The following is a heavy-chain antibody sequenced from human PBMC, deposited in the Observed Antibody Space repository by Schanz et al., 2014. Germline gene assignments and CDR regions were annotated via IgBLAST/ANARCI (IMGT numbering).Heavy chain of an antibody. J-gene: IGHJ6*02. CDR3: ARDRQQLVGRIGYYYGMDV. CDR1: GFTFSSYS. CDR2: ISYDGSHK. V-gene: IGHV3-30*03. Sequence: VQLVESGGGLVQPGGSLRLSCAASGFTFSSYSMNWVRQAPGKGLEWVAVISYDGSHKDYADSVKGRFTISRDNSKNTLYLQMNSLRAEDTAVYYCARDRQQLVGRIGYYYGMDVWGQGTTVTVSS. D-gene: IGHD6-13*01.